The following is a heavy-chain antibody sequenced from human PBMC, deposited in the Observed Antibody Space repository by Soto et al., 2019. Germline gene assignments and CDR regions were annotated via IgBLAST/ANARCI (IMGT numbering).Heavy chain of an antibody. Sequence: PGESLKISCKGSGYSFTSYWISWARQMPGKGLEWMGRIDPSDSYTNYSPSFQGHVTISADKSISTAYLQWSSLKASDTAMYYCARHSRIAVAGTEAFDIWGQGTMVPVSS. CDR1: GYSFTSYW. V-gene: IGHV5-10-1*01. D-gene: IGHD6-19*01. CDR3: ARHSRIAVAGTEAFDI. J-gene: IGHJ3*02. CDR2: IDPSDSYT.